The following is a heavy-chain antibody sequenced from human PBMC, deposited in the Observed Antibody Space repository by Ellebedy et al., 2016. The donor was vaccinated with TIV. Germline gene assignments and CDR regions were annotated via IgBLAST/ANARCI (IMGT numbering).Heavy chain of an antibody. D-gene: IGHD3-10*01. J-gene: IGHJ4*02. V-gene: IGHV4-59*08. CDR2: IYYSGST. Sequence: SETLSLXXTVSGGSISSYYWSWIRQPPGKGLEWIGYIYYSGSTNYNPSLKSRVTISVDTSKNQFSLKLSSVTAADTAVYYCARGGLWFGELEDYWGQGTLVTVSS. CDR3: ARGGLWFGELEDY. CDR1: GGSISSYY.